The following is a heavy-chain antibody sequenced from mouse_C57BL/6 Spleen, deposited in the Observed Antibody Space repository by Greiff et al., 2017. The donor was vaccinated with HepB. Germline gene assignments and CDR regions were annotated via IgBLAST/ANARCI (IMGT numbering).Heavy chain of an antibody. D-gene: IGHD2-4*01. CDR1: GYTFTSYW. Sequence: QVQLQQPGAELVMPGASVKLSCKASGYTFTSYWMHWVKQRPGQGLEWIGEIDPSDSYTNYNQKFKGKSTLTVDKSSSTAYMQLSSLTSEDSAVYYCAIYDEYDGAFAYWGQGTLVTVSA. CDR2: IDPSDSYT. CDR3: AIYDEYDGAFAY. J-gene: IGHJ3*01. V-gene: IGHV1-69*01.